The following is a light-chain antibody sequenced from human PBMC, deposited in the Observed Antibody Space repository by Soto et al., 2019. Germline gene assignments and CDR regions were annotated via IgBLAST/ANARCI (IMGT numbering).Light chain of an antibody. CDR2: SAS. Sequence: ETLMKQSPATLSVSPGESATLSCWASPSVSSNLAWYQQKPGQAPRLLIYSASTRAAGVSARFSGSGSGTEFTLTISSLQSEDFAVYYCQQYSNWPPFTFGQGTQVAIK. V-gene: IGKV3-15*01. J-gene: IGKJ1*01. CDR3: QQYSNWPPFT. CDR1: PSVSSN.